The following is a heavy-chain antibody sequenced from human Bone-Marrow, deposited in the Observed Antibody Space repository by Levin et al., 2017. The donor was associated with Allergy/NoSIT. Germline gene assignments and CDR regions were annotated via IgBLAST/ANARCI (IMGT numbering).Heavy chain of an antibody. Sequence: GESLKISCAASGFNFSIYGMNWVRQAPGKGLEWVSSISSSSSNIYYADSLKGRFTISRDNAKNSLYLQMKSLRAEDTAVYYCARDRTNGIVRNYGMDVWGQGTTVTVSS. CDR1: GFNFSIYG. CDR3: ARDRTNGIVRNYGMDV. CDR2: ISSSSSNI. J-gene: IGHJ6*02. V-gene: IGHV3-21*04. D-gene: IGHD2-21*01.